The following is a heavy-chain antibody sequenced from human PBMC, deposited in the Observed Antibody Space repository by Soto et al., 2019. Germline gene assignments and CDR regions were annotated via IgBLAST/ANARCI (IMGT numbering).Heavy chain of an antibody. V-gene: IGHV1-69*13. J-gene: IGHJ6*02. CDR1: GGTFSSYA. CDR2: IIPIFGTA. Sequence: SVEVSCKASGGTFSSYAISWVRQAPGQGLEWMGGIIPIFGTANYAQKFQGRVTITADESTSTAYMELSSLRSEDTAVYYCARWFRGDYYGMDVWGQGTTVTVSS. D-gene: IGHD3-10*01. CDR3: ARWFRGDYYGMDV.